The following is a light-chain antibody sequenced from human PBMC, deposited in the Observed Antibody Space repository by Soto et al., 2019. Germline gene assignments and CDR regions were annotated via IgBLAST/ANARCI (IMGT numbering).Light chain of an antibody. Sequence: QSALTQPPSASGSPGQSVTISCTGTSSDVGAYNYVSWYQHHPGKAPKLMIYEVNDRPSGVPDRFSGSKSANTASLTVSGLQAEDEADYYCSSYAGNNNNCNWVFGGGTQLTVL. J-gene: IGLJ3*02. CDR2: EVN. V-gene: IGLV2-8*01. CDR1: SSDVGAYNY. CDR3: SSYAGNNNNCNWV.